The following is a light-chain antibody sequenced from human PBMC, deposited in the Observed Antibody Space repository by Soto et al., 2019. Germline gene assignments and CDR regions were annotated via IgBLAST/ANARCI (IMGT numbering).Light chain of an antibody. Sequence: EIVLTQSPATLSLSPGERATLSCRASQSVSSYLAWYQQKPGQAPRLLIYDASNRATGIPARFSGSGSGTDFTLTISSREPEDFAVYYFQQRSNWPPLTFGGGTKVEIK. CDR3: QQRSNWPPLT. CDR1: QSVSSY. V-gene: IGKV3-11*01. CDR2: DAS. J-gene: IGKJ4*01.